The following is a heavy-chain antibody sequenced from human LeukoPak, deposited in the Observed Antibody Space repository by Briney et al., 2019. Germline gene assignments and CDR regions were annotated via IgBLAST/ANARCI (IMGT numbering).Heavy chain of an antibody. CDR3: ARDGPPMDYYYYMDV. CDR1: GYTFPNYV. J-gene: IGHJ6*03. D-gene: IGHD5-24*01. Sequence: ASVKVSRKACGYTFPNYVISWVRQAPAKGLAWMGWISAYNGNTNYAQKLQGRVTMPTDTSTSTAYMELRSLRSDDTAVYYCARDGPPMDYYYYMDVWGKGTTVTVSS. CDR2: ISAYNGNT. V-gene: IGHV1-18*01.